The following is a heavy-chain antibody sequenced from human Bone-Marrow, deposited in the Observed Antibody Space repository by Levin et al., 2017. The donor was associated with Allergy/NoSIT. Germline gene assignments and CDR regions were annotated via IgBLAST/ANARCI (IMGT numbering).Heavy chain of an antibody. Sequence: SQTLSLTCAVYGGSFSGYYWSWIRQPPGKGLEWIGEINHSGSTNYNPSLKSRVTISVDTSKNQFSLKLSSVTAADTAVYYCARGICSGGSCYLYYFDYWGQGTLVTVSS. V-gene: IGHV4-34*01. J-gene: IGHJ4*02. CDR1: GGSFSGYY. CDR3: ARGICSGGSCYLYYFDY. D-gene: IGHD2-15*01. CDR2: INHSGST.